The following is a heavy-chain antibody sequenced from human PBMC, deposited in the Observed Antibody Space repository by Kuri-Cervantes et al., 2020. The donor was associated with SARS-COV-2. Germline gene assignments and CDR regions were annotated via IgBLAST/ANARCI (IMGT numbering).Heavy chain of an antibody. Sequence: GSLRLSCAFYGESFSGYYWNWIRQSPGKGLEWIGEVNHRGSTNYNPSLKSRVTISVGTSSKQFSLHLGSVTAADTAVYYCARAYGFLRYIYYMDVWGRGTTVTSP. CDR2: VNHRGST. J-gene: IGHJ6*03. D-gene: IGHD4-17*01. CDR1: GESFSGYY. V-gene: IGHV4-34*01. CDR3: ARAYGFLRYIYYMDV.